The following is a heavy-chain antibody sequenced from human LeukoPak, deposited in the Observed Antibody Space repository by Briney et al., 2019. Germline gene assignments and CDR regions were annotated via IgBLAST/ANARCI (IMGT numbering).Heavy chain of an antibody. CDR1: GGSFSGYY. Sequence: SETLSLTCAVYGGSFSGYYWSWIRQPPGKGLEWIWEINHSGSTNYNPSLKSRVTISVDTSKNQFSLKLSSVTAADTAVYYCARTAPRRRITMIVVVINAFDIWGQGTMVTVSS. CDR3: ARTAPRRRITMIVVVINAFDI. D-gene: IGHD3-22*01. J-gene: IGHJ3*02. CDR2: INHSGST. V-gene: IGHV4-34*01.